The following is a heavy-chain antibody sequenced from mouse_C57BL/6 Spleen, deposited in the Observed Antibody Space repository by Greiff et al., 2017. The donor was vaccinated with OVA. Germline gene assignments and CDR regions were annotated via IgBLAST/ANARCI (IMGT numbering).Heavy chain of an antibody. Sequence: VQLQQPGAELVMPGASVKLSCKASGYTFTSYWMHWVKQRPGQGLEWIGEIDPSDSYTNYNQKFKGKSTLTVDKSSSTAYMQLSSLTSEDSAVYYCASYGSRGAWYFDVWGTGTTGTVSS. V-gene: IGHV1-69*01. D-gene: IGHD1-1*01. CDR1: GYTFTSYW. CDR2: IDPSDSYT. J-gene: IGHJ1*03. CDR3: ASYGSRGAWYFDV.